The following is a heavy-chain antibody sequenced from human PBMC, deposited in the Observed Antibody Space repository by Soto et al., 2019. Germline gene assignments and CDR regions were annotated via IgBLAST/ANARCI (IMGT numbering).Heavy chain of an antibody. Sequence: QLVESGGRGVQPGRSLRLSCEASEFTFSSYAMHWVRQAPGRGLEWVALITFDGRKEYYADSVKGRFTVSRDNSRSMVYLQMDSLRPDDTDSYYCARPIPRWSYHYGMDVWGQGTTVTVSS. CDR3: ARPIPRWSYHYGMDV. J-gene: IGHJ6*02. CDR2: ITFDGRKE. CDR1: EFTFSSYA. D-gene: IGHD2-15*01. V-gene: IGHV3-30*03.